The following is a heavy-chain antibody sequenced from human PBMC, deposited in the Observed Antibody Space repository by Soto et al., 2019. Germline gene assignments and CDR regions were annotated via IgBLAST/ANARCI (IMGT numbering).Heavy chain of an antibody. CDR3: ARVPGGYCSSTSCYRSSIWFDP. CDR1: GGSISSSNW. CDR2: IYHSGST. Sequence: SETLSLTCAVSGGSISSSNWWSWVRQPPGKGLEWIGEIYHSGSTNYNPSLKSRVTISVDKSKNQFSLKLSSVTAADTAVYYCARVPGGYCSSTSCYRSSIWFDPWGQGTLVTVSS. D-gene: IGHD2-2*02. J-gene: IGHJ5*02. V-gene: IGHV4-4*02.